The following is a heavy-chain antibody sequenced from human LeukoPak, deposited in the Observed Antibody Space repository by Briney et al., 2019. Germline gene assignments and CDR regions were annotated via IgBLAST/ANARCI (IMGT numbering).Heavy chain of an antibody. Sequence: PGGSLRLSCAASGFTFSNFAMSWVRRAPGKGLEWVSGISGSGGSTYYADSVKGRFTISRDNSKNTLYLQMNSLRAEDTAVYYCAKVLEPEHRGGTVFFDYWGQGTLVTVSS. J-gene: IGHJ4*02. CDR2: ISGSGGST. D-gene: IGHD3-10*01. V-gene: IGHV3-23*01. CDR3: AKVLEPEHRGGTVFFDY. CDR1: GFTFSNFA.